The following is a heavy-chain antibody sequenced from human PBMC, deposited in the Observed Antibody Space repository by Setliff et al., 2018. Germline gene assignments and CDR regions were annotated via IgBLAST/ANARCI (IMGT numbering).Heavy chain of an antibody. Sequence: PSETLSLTCTVSGDSISDASVSSHYWDWIRQPPGKGLEWIGFISYSGITTYNVSLKSRVSISVDTSKNQLSLTLSSVTAADTAVYYCVREGYSEYFQDWGRGTLVTVSS. D-gene: IGHD1-1*01. V-gene: IGHV4-59*11. J-gene: IGHJ1*01. CDR2: ISYSGIT. CDR1: GDSISDASVSSHY. CDR3: VREGYSEYFQD.